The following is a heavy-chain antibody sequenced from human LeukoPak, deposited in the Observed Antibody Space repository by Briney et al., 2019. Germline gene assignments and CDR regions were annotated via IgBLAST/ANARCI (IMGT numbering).Heavy chain of an antibody. CDR3: ARLFPYDSSGYPSDY. CDR1: GYSFTSYW. V-gene: IGHV5-51*01. Sequence: GESLKISCKGSGYSFTSYWIGWVRQMPGKGLEWMGIIYPGDSDTRYSPSLQGQVTISADKSISTAYLQWSSLKASDTAMYYCARLFPYDSSGYPSDYWGQGTLVTVSS. J-gene: IGHJ4*02. D-gene: IGHD3-22*01. CDR2: IYPGDSDT.